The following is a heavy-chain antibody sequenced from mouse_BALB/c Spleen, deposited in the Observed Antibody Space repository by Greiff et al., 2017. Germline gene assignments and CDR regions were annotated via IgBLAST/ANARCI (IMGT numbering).Heavy chain of an antibody. D-gene: IGHD2-4*01. Sequence: EVKLQESGAELVRSGASVKLSCTASGFNIKDYYMHWVKQRPEQGLEWIGWIDPENGDTEYAPKFQGKATMTADTSSNTAYLQLSSLTSEDTAVYYCNRPAGLHRYAMDYWGQGTSVTVSS. V-gene: IGHV14-4*02. CDR3: NRPAGLHRYAMDY. CDR2: IDPENGDT. J-gene: IGHJ4*01. CDR1: GFNIKDYY.